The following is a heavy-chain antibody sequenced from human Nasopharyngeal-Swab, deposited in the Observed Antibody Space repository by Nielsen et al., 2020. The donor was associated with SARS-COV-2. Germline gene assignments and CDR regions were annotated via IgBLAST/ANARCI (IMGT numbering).Heavy chain of an antibody. J-gene: IGHJ6*02. V-gene: IGHV3-23*01. Sequence: GESLKISCAASGFTFSSYAMSWVRQAPGKGLEWVSAISGSGGSTYYADSVKGRFTISRDNSENTLYLQMNSLRAEDTAVYYCAKSSSTPYGMDVWGQGTTVTVSS. CDR3: AKSSSTPYGMDV. CDR1: GFTFSSYA. CDR2: ISGSGGST.